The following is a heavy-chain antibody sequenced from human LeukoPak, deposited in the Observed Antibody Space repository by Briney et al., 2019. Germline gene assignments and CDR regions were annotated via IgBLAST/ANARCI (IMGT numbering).Heavy chain of an antibody. Sequence: ASVKVSCKASGYTFTSYDINWVRQATGQGLEWMGWMNPNSGNTGYAQKFQGRVTMTRNTSISTAYMELSSLRSEDTAVYYCARGGGTYSYGYTFPGGYYYGMDVWGQGTTVTVSS. D-gene: IGHD5-18*01. CDR3: ARGGGTYSYGYTFPGGYYYGMDV. CDR1: GYTFTSYD. CDR2: MNPNSGNT. V-gene: IGHV1-8*01. J-gene: IGHJ6*02.